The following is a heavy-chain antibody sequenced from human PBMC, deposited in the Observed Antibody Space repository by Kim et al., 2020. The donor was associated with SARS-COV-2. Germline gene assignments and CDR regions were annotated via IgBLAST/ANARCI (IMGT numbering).Heavy chain of an antibody. V-gene: IGHV4-39*01. J-gene: IGHJ4*02. CDR3: ARPDRGYSYAFDY. Sequence: SETLSLTCTVSGGSISSSCYYWGWIRQPPGKGLEWIGSIYYSGSTYYNPSLKSRVTISVDTSKNQFSLKLSSVTAADTAVYYCARPDRGYSYAFDYWGQGTLVTVSS. D-gene: IGHD5-18*01. CDR1: GGSISSSCYY. CDR2: IYYSGST.